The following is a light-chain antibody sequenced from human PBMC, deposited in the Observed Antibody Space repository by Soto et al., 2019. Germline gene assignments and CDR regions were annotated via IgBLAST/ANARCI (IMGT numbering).Light chain of an antibody. J-gene: IGKJ2*01. CDR3: QQSYSTLYT. CDR1: QSISSY. Sequence: DIQMTQSPSSLSASVGDRVTITCRASQSISSYLNWYQQKPGKAPKLLIYAASSLQSGVPSRFSGSGSRTYFTLTISSLQPEDFATYYCQQSYSTLYTFGQGTKLEIK. V-gene: IGKV1-39*01. CDR2: AAS.